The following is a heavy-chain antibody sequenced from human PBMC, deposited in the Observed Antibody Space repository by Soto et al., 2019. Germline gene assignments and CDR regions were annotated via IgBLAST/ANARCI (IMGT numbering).Heavy chain of an antibody. J-gene: IGHJ6*02. V-gene: IGHV3-9*01. CDR3: AKDYYDILTGYSPYYYYGMDV. CDR1: GFTFDDYA. D-gene: IGHD3-9*01. Sequence: GGSLSLSCAASGFTFDDYAMHWVRQAPGKGLEWVSGISLNSGSIGYADSVKGRFTISRDNAKNSLYLQMNSLRAEDTALYYCAKDYYDILTGYSPYYYYGMDVWGQGTTVTVSS. CDR2: ISLNSGSI.